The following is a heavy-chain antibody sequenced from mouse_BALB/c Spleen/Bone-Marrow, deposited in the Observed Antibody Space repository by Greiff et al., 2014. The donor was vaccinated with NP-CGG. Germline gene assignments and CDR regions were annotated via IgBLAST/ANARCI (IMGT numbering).Heavy chain of an antibody. J-gene: IGHJ4*01. CDR3: TRDRGVQGYAMDY. Sequence: DVMLVESGGGLVKPGGSLKLSCAASGFTFSGFYMYWVRQTPEKRLEWVATISDGGSYIYYPDSVKGRFTISRDDAKNNLYLQMSSLKSEDTAMYYCTRDRGVQGYAMDYWGQGTSVTVSS. V-gene: IGHV5-4*02. CDR2: ISDGGSYI. CDR1: GFTFSGFY. D-gene: IGHD2-14*01.